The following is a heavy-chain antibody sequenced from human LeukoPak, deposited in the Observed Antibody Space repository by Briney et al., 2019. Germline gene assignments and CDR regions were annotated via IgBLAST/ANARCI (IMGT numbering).Heavy chain of an antibody. Sequence: ASVTVSCKVSGYTLTELSMHWVRQAPGKGLEWMGGFDPEDGETIYAQKFQGRVTMTEDTSTDTAYMELSSLRSEDTAVYYCATDPLANRIAAAARVGAFDIWGQGTMVTVSS. V-gene: IGHV1-24*01. CDR3: ATDPLANRIAAAARVGAFDI. J-gene: IGHJ3*02. CDR1: GYTLTELS. CDR2: FDPEDGET. D-gene: IGHD6-13*01.